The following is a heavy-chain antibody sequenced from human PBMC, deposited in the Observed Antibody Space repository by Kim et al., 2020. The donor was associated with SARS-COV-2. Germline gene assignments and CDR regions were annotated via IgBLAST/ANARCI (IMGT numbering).Heavy chain of an antibody. V-gene: IGHV4-59*13. J-gene: IGHJ6*02. CDR1: GGSISSYY. D-gene: IGHD6-13*01. CDR2: IYYSGST. Sequence: SETLSLTCTVSGGSISSYYWSWIRQPPGKGLEWIGYIYYSGSTNYNPSLKSRVTISVDTSKNQFSLKLSSVTAADTAVYYCARDQGAAAAGFYGMDVWGQGTTVTVSS. CDR3: ARDQGAAAAGFYGMDV.